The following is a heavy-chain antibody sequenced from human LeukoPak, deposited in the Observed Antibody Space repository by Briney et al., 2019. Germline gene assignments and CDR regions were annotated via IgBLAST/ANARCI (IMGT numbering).Heavy chain of an antibody. Sequence: PSETLSLTCTVSGGSISSSSYYWGWIRQPPGKGLEWIGSIYYSGSTYYNPSLKSRVTISVDTSKNQFSLKLSSVTAADTAVYYCARYPRASVTFDYWGQGTLVTVSS. CDR1: GGSISSSSYY. V-gene: IGHV4-39*01. D-gene: IGHD2/OR15-2a*01. CDR2: IYYSGST. J-gene: IGHJ4*02. CDR3: ARYPRASVTFDY.